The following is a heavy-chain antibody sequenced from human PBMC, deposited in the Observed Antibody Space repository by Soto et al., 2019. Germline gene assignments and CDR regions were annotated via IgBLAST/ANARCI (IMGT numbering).Heavy chain of an antibody. V-gene: IGHV3-30*18. CDR3: AKDLEYSSSSYYYYYGMDV. D-gene: IGHD6-6*01. Sequence: GGSLRLSCAASGFTFSSYGMHWVRQAPGKXLEWVAVISYDGSNKYYADSVKGRFTISRDNSKNTLYLQMNSLRAEDTAVYYCAKDLEYSSSSYYYYYGMDVWGQGTTVTVSS. CDR2: ISYDGSNK. CDR1: GFTFSSYG. J-gene: IGHJ6*02.